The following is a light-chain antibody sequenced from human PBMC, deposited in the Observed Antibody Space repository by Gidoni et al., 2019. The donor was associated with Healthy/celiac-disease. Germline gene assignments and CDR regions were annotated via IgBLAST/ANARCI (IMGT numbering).Light chain of an antibody. CDR1: QSVSSN. CDR2: GAS. CDR3: QQYNNWPPLT. J-gene: IGKJ4*01. Sequence: EIVMTQSPATLSVSPGERATLSCRASQSVSSNLAWYQQKPGQAPRLLIYGASTRATGIPAMFSGSVSGTEFTLTISSLQSEDFAVYYCQQYNNWPPLTFGGGTKVEIK. V-gene: IGKV3-15*01.